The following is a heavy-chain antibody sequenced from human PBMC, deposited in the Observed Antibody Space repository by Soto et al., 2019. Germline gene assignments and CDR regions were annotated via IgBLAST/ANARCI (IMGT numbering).Heavy chain of an antibody. J-gene: IGHJ4*02. V-gene: IGHV3-30-3*01. CDR3: AREPFVTAMVGY. CDR1: GFTFSSYA. CDR2: ISYDGSNK. D-gene: IGHD5-18*01. Sequence: QVQLVESGGGVVQPGRSLRLSCAASGFTFSSYAMHWVRQAPGKGLEWVAVISYDGSNKYYADSVKGRFTISRDNSKNTLYLQMNSLRAEDTAVYYCAREPFVTAMVGYWGQGTLVTVSS.